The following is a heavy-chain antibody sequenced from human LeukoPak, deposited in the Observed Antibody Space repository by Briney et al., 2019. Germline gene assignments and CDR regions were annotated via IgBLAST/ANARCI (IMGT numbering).Heavy chain of an antibody. D-gene: IGHD2-2*02. CDR2: IIPILGIA. J-gene: IGHJ6*03. CDR3: ARDLRCSSTSCYNYYYYMDV. CDR1: GGTFISYT. V-gene: IGHV1-69*04. Sequence: ASVKVSCKASGGTFISYTISWVRQAPGQGLEWMGMIIPILGIANYAQKFQGRVTITADKSTSTAYMELSSLRSEDTAVYYCARDLRCSSTSCYNYYYYMDVWGKGSTVTVYS.